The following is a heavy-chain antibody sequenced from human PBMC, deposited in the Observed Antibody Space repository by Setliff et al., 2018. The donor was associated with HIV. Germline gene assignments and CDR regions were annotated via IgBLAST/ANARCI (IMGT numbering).Heavy chain of an antibody. V-gene: IGHV1-46*03. Sequence: ASVKVSCKASGGTFSSYAISWVRQAPGQGLEWMGIINPSGGSTSYAQRFQGRVTMTRDTSTSTVYMELSSLRSEDTAVYYCARDRPDTAMVTGWFDPWGQGTLVTVSS. CDR1: GGTFSSYA. J-gene: IGHJ5*02. CDR3: ARDRPDTAMVTGWFDP. CDR2: INPSGGST. D-gene: IGHD5-18*01.